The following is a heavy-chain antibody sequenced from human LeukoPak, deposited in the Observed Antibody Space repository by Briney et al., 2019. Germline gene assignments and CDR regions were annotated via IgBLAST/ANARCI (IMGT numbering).Heavy chain of an antibody. Sequence: AGGSLRLSCAASGFSFSTYWMSWVRQAPGKGLEWVANIKQDGSEKYYVDSVKGRFTISRDNSKNTLYLQMNSLRAEDTAIYYCAKPHMYYSDSSGSSKMGYSFDYWGQGTLVTVSS. CDR2: IKQDGSEK. CDR3: AKPHMYYSDSSGSSKMGYSFDY. V-gene: IGHV3-7*03. J-gene: IGHJ4*02. CDR1: GFSFSTYW. D-gene: IGHD3-22*01.